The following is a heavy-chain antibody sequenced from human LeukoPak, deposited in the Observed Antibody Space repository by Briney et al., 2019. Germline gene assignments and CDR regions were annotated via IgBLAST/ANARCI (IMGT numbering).Heavy chain of an antibody. D-gene: IGHD2-8*01. J-gene: IGHJ4*02. Sequence: PGGSLRLSCTASGFTFSSYAMSWVRQAPGKGLEWVSAISGSGGSAYYADSVKGRFTISRDNSKNTLYLQMNSLRAGDTAVYYCAKDLNRPPFGVYAYWGQGTLVTVSS. CDR1: GFTFSSYA. V-gene: IGHV3-23*01. CDR3: AKDLNRPPFGVYAY. CDR2: ISGSGGSA.